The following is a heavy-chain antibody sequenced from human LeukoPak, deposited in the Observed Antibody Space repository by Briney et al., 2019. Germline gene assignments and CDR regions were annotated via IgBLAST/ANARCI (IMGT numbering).Heavy chain of an antibody. CDR1: GFTFSSYA. CDR3: ARDKGSYYEIGAFDI. Sequence: GGSLRLSCAASGFTFSSYAMSWVRQAPGKGLEWVSAISGSGGSTYYADSVKGRFTISRDNSKNTLYLQMNSLRSDDTAVYYCARDKGSYYEIGAFDIWGQGTMVTVSS. V-gene: IGHV3-23*01. CDR2: ISGSGGST. D-gene: IGHD1-26*01. J-gene: IGHJ3*02.